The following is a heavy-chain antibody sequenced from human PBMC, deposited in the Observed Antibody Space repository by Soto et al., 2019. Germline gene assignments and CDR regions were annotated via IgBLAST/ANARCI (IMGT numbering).Heavy chain of an antibody. J-gene: IGHJ4*02. CDR3: ARVPSSSGRAHFDS. CDR2: ISYDGSNK. Sequence: QVQLVESGGGVVQPGRSLRLSCAASGFTFSSYAMHWVRQAPGKGLEWVAVISYDGSNKYYADSVKGRFTISRDNSKNSRYLQMNSLRAEDTAVYYCARVPSSSGRAHFDSWGQGTLVTVSS. CDR1: GFTFSSYA. D-gene: IGHD2-15*01. V-gene: IGHV3-30-3*01.